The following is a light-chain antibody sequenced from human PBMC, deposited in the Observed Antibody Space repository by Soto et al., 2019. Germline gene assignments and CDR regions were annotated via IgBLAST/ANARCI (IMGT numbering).Light chain of an antibody. J-gene: IGKJ1*01. CDR2: AAS. CDR3: QQSYSNLWT. V-gene: IGKV1-39*01. CDR1: QSISSS. Sequence: DIQMTQSPSSLSASVGDRVTITCRASQSISSSLNWYQQKPGKSPKLLIYAASSLQIGVPSRFSGSGSGTDFTLTISSLQPEDCATYYCQQSYSNLWTFGQGTKVEIK.